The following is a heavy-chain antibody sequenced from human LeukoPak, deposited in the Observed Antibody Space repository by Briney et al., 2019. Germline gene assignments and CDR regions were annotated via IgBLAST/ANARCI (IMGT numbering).Heavy chain of an antibody. CDR3: ARGGGRPDWYFDL. V-gene: IGHV4-59*01. CDR2: IYYSGST. D-gene: IGHD3-10*01. J-gene: IGHJ2*01. Sequence: PSETLSLTCIVSGGSISSYYWSWIRQPPGKGLEWIGYIYYSGSTKYNPSLKSRVTISVDMSKSQFSLKLSSVTAADTAVYYCARGGGRPDWYFDLWGRGTLVTVSS. CDR1: GGSISSYY.